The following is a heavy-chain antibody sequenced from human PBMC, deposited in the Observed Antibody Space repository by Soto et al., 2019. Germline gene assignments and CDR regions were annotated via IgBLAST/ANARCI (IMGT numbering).Heavy chain of an antibody. CDR1: GFTFSSYA. Sequence: QVQLVESGGGVVQPGRSLRLSCAASGFTFSSYAMHWVRQAPGKGLEWVAVISYDGSNKYYADSVKGRFTLSRDNSKNTLYLQMNSLRAEDTAVYYCAREQLVCAFAIWGQGTMVTVSS. CDR2: ISYDGSNK. J-gene: IGHJ3*02. CDR3: AREQLVCAFAI. D-gene: IGHD6-13*01. V-gene: IGHV3-30-3*01.